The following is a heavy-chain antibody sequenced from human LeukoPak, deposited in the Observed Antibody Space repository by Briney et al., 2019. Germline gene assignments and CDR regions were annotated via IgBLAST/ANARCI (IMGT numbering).Heavy chain of an antibody. CDR3: ARGGLLWSSGGYFDY. CDR2: ISSSSSYI. Sequence: GGSLRLSCAASGFTFSSYGMNWVRQAPGKGLEWVSSISSSSSYIYYADSVKGRFTISRDNAKNSLYLQMNSLRAEDTAVYYCARGGLLWSSGGYFDYWGQGTLVTVSS. CDR1: GFTFSSYG. V-gene: IGHV3-21*01. J-gene: IGHJ4*02. D-gene: IGHD3-10*01.